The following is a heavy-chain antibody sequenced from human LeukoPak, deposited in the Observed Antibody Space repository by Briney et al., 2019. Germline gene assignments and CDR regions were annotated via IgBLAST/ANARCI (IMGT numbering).Heavy chain of an antibody. CDR3: ARGGLGYCSGGSCYKPPYGMDV. CDR2: ISAYNGNT. Sequence: ASVKVSCKASGYTFTSYGISWVRQAPGQGLEWMGWISAYNGNTNYAQKLQGRATMTTDTSTSTAYMELRSLRSDDTAAYYCARGGLGYCSGGSCYKPPYGMDVWGQGTTVTVSS. CDR1: GYTFTSYG. J-gene: IGHJ6*02. V-gene: IGHV1-18*01. D-gene: IGHD2-15*01.